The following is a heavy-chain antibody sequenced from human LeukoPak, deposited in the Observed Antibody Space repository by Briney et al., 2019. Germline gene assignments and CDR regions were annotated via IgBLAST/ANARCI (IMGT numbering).Heavy chain of an antibody. CDR3: ARGRDSSGWYNWFDP. Sequence: ASVNVSCKASGYTFTSYDINWVRQATGQGLEWMGWMNPNSGNTGYAQKFQGRVTMTRNTSISTAYMELSSLRSEDTAVYYCARGRDSSGWYNWFDPWGQGTLVTVSS. CDR1: GYTFTSYD. CDR2: MNPNSGNT. D-gene: IGHD6-19*01. J-gene: IGHJ5*02. V-gene: IGHV1-8*01.